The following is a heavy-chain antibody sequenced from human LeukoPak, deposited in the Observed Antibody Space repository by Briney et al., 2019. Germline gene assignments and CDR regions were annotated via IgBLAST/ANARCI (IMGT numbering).Heavy chain of an antibody. CDR3: ARDRSMLPVY. CDR1: GYTFTSYG. V-gene: IGHV1-18*01. CDR2: ISAYNGNT. D-gene: IGHD2-21*01. J-gene: IGHJ4*02. Sequence: VKDSSKASGYTFTSYGISWVRQAPGQGREWMGWISAYNGNTKYAQKLQGRDTMPTDTSTSKAYMELRSLRSDDTALYYSARDRSMLPVYWGQGALVTVPS.